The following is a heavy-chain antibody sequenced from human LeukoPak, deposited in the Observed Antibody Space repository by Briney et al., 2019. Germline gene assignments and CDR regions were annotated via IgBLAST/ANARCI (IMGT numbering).Heavy chain of an antibody. Sequence: SETLSLTCTVSGGSLSSYYWSWLRQPPGKGLEWIGYTYNSGSSSYSPSFKSRVTISTDTPRNQFFLRLTSVTAADTAVYYCAGYYGSGQWDNWGQETLVTVSS. V-gene: IGHV4-59*12. CDR3: AGYYGSGQWDN. CDR2: TYNSGSS. J-gene: IGHJ4*02. CDR1: GGSLSSYY. D-gene: IGHD3-10*01.